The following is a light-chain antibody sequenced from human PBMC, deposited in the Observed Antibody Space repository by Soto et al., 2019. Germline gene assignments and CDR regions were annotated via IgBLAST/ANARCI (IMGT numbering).Light chain of an antibody. J-gene: IGLJ1*01. CDR1: SSDIGRYNF. Sequence: QSVLAQPASMSVSPGQSITISCSGTSSDIGRYNFVSWYQHHPGKAPKLIIYEATKRPSGVSYRFSGSKSGNTASLTISGLQAEDEADYYCTSYTITSPYVFGTGTKATV. CDR3: TSYTITSPYV. V-gene: IGLV2-14*01. CDR2: EAT.